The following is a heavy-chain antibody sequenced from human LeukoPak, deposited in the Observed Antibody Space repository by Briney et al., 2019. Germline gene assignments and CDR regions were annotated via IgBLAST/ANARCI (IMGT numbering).Heavy chain of an antibody. CDR2: INPSGGRT. V-gene: IGHV1-46*01. Sequence: GASVKVSCKASGYTFVNYHIHWVRQAPGQGLEWMGIINPSGGRTSYAQKIQGRVTMTRDTSTSTVYMELSSLRSEDTAVYYCARDRVVADLVSGMDVWGQGTTVTVSS. CDR3: ARDRVVADLVSGMDV. D-gene: IGHD2-15*01. J-gene: IGHJ6*02. CDR1: GYTFVNYH.